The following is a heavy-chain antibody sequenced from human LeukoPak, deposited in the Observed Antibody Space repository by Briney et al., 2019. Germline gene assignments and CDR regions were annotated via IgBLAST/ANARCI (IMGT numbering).Heavy chain of an antibody. CDR3: ARYRVAGSFSYYGMDV. CDR2: INPNSGGT. D-gene: IGHD6-19*01. J-gene: IGHJ6*02. Sequence: ASVTVSCTSSGYTFTFYYMHWVRQAPGQGLERMGWINPNSGGTNYAQKFQGRVTMTRDTSISTAYMELRSLRSDDTAVYYCARYRVAGSFSYYGMDVWGRGTTVTVSS. CDR1: GYTFTFYY. V-gene: IGHV1-2*02.